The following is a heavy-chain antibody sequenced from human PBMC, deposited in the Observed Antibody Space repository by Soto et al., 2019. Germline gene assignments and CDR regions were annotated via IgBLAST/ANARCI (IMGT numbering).Heavy chain of an antibody. Sequence: GGSLRLSCAASGFTFSSYGMHWVRQAPGKGLEWVAVIWYDGSNKYYADSVKGRFTISRDNSKNTLYLQMNSLRAEDTAVYYCARDSLAGTGLSANWGQGTLVTVSS. D-gene: IGHD6-19*01. J-gene: IGHJ4*02. CDR1: GFTFSSYG. CDR2: IWYDGSNK. V-gene: IGHV3-33*01. CDR3: ARDSLAGTGLSAN.